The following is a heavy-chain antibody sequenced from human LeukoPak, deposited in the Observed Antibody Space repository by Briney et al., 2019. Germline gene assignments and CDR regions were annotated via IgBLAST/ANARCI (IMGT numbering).Heavy chain of an antibody. J-gene: IGHJ4*02. D-gene: IGHD3-10*01. CDR2: INPNSGGT. V-gene: IGHV1-2*02. CDR1: GYTFTGYY. Sequence: ASVTVSCKASGYTFTGYYMHWVRQAPGQGLEWMGWINPNSGGTNYAQKFQGRVTMTRDTSISTAYMELSRLRSDDTAVYYCARELLWFGELEYYFDYWGQGTLVTVSS. CDR3: ARELLWFGELEYYFDY.